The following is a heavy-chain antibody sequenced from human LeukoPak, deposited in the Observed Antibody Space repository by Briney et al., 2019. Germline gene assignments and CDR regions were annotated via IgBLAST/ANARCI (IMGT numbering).Heavy chain of an antibody. J-gene: IGHJ3*02. D-gene: IGHD6-19*01. CDR1: GFTFSSYS. CDR3: ARSSGWYAEFSHDAFDI. V-gene: IGHV3-21*01. Sequence: GGSLRLSCAASGFTFSSYSMNWVRQAPGKGLEWVSSISSSSSYIYYADSVKGRFTISRDNAKNSLYLQMNSLRAEDTAVYYCARSSGWYAEFSHDAFDIWGQGTMVTVSS. CDR2: ISSSSSYI.